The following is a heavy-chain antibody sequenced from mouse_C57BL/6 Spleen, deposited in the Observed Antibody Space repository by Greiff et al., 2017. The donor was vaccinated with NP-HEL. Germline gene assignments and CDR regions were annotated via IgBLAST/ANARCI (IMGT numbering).Heavy chain of an antibody. CDR3: AIPAGTDYAMDY. CDR1: GYTFTSYW. Sequence: QVQLQQPGAELVKPGASVKLSCKASGYTFTSYWMHWVKQRPGQGLEWIGMIHPNSGSTNYNEKFKSKATLTVDKSSSTAYMQLSSLTSEDSAVYYCAIPAGTDYAMDYWGQGTSVTVSS. V-gene: IGHV1-64*01. CDR2: IHPNSGST. D-gene: IGHD4-1*01. J-gene: IGHJ4*01.